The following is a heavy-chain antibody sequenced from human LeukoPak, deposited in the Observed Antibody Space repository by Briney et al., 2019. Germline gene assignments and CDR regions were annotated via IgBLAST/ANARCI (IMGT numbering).Heavy chain of an antibody. CDR3: ARDRVDIVATTEYNWFDP. CDR2: IYYSGST. D-gene: IGHD5-12*01. CDR1: GGSISSYY. V-gene: IGHV4-59*01. J-gene: IGHJ5*02. Sequence: SETLSLTCTVTGGSISSYYWSWIRQPPGKGLEWIGYIYYSGSTNYNPSLKSRVTISVDTSKNQFSLKLSSVTAADTAVYYWARDRVDIVATTEYNWFDPWGQGTLVTVSS.